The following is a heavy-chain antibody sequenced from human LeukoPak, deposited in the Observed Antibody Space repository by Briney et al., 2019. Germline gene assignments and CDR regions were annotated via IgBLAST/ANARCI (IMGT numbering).Heavy chain of an antibody. D-gene: IGHD2-2*01. J-gene: IGHJ5*02. CDR3: ARVLIVVVPAGMGWFDP. V-gene: IGHV4-59*08. Sequence: SETLSLTCTVSGGSISSYYWSWIRQPPGKGLEWIGYIYYSGSTNYNPSLESRVTMSVDTSKNQFSLKLRSVTAADAAVYYCARVLIVVVPAGMGWFDPWGQGTLVTVSS. CDR2: IYYSGST. CDR1: GGSISSYY.